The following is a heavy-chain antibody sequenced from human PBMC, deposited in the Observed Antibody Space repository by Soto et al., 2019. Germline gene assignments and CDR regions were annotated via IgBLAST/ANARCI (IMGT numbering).Heavy chain of an antibody. CDR2: IWYDGSNR. Sequence: QVQLVESGGGVVQPGRSLRLSCAASGFTFSSYGMLWVRQAPGKGLEWVAVIWYDGSNRYYADSVKGRFTTSRDNSKNTLYLQMNSLRAEATAVYYCARGPIAVDFWGQGTLVTVSS. J-gene: IGHJ4*02. CDR3: ARGPIAVDF. CDR1: GFTFSSYG. V-gene: IGHV3-33*01. D-gene: IGHD6-19*01.